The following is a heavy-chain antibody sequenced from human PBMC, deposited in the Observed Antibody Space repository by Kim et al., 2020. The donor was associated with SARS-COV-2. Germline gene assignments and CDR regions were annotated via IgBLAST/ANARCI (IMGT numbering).Heavy chain of an antibody. CDR3: VRVDGRARHCDLSGCLRPNSFDI. CDR2: MSRRGSP. D-gene: IGHD5-12*01. J-gene: IGHJ3*02. CDR1: GGSSDEDS. Sequence: SETLSLTCAVYGGSSDEDSWSWIRQAPEKGLEWIGEMSRRGSPKYKSSLMSRLTISWDTSKTQLSLKLNSVMAADAATYYCVRVDGRARHCDLSGCLRPNSFDIWGQGTAVSISS. V-gene: IGHV4-34*01.